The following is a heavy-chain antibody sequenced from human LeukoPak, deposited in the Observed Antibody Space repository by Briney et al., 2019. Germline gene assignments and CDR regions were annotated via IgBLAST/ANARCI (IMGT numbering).Heavy chain of an antibody. J-gene: IGHJ4*02. V-gene: IGHV4-4*07. Sequence: SETLSLTCTVSGGSISDYYWTWIRQPAGKGLEWIGRISASGTANYNPSLTSRVTLSVDTSKKQFSLKLNSVTAVDTAVYYCATSGGSVFEYWGQGTLVTVSS. CDR1: GGSISDYY. CDR3: ATSGGSVFEY. CDR2: ISASGTA. D-gene: IGHD3-10*01.